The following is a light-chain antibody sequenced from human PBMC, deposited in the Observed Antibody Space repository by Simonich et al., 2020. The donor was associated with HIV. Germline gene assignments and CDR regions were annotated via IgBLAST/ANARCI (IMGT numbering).Light chain of an antibody. Sequence: DIQMTQSPSSVSASVGDRVTITCRASQGISSWLAWYQQKPGKAPKLLIFAASSLQSGGPSRFSGGGSGTHFTLTISSLQPDDFATYYCQQYNSYPWTFGQGTKVEIK. CDR3: QQYNSYPWT. V-gene: IGKV1D-16*01. CDR1: QGISSW. CDR2: AAS. J-gene: IGKJ1*01.